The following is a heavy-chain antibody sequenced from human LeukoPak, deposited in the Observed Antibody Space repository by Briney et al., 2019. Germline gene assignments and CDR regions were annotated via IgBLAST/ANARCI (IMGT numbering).Heavy chain of an antibody. CDR1: GFTYSSYS. CDR2: INPDGNKK. CDR3: ARDLAYSRLDY. J-gene: IGHJ4*02. D-gene: IGHD5-18*01. V-gene: IGHV3-7*01. Sequence: PGGSLRLSCAASGFTYSSYSMNWVRQAPGKGLEWVASINPDGNKKYSADSVKGRFTISRDNAENSLYLRMNSLRVEDTAFYYCARDLAYSRLDYWGQGMLVTVSS.